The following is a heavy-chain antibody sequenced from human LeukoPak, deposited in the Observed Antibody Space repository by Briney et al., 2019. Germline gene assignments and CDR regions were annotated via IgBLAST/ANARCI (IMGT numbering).Heavy chain of an antibody. CDR1: GFTVSSNY. D-gene: IGHD5-12*01. J-gene: IGHJ4*02. Sequence: GGSLRLSCAASGFTVSSNYMSWVRQAPGKGLQWVSVIYSGGSTYYADSVKGRFTISRDNAKNSLYLQMNSLRAEDTAVYYCARGGFDQSFDYWGQGTLVTVSS. V-gene: IGHV3-66*01. CDR3: ARGGFDQSFDY. CDR2: IYSGGST.